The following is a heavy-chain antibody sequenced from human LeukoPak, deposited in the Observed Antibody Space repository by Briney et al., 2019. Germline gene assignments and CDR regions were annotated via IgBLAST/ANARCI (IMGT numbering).Heavy chain of an antibody. CDR2: MYYSGST. CDR3: ARPYYYDSRIDP. V-gene: IGHV4-30-4*01. J-gene: IGHJ5*02. CDR1: GGSVSSGDYY. Sequence: SETLSLTCTVSGGSVSSGDYYWSWIRQPPGKGLEWIAYMYYSGSTYYNPSLKSRVTMSADTSKNQLSLKLSSVTAADTAVCYCARPYYYDSRIDPWGQGILVTVSS. D-gene: IGHD3-22*01.